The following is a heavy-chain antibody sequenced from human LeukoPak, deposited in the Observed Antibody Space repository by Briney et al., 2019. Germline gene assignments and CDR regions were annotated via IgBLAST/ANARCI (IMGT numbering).Heavy chain of an antibody. Sequence: SETLSLTCTVSGGSISSGDYYWSWIRQPPGKGLEWIGYIYYSGSTYYNPSLKSRVTISVDTSKNQFSLKLCSVTAADTAVYYCARAPETMVRGVIPHAFDIWGQGTMVTVSS. CDR2: IYYSGST. J-gene: IGHJ3*02. D-gene: IGHD3-10*01. CDR3: ARAPETMVRGVIPHAFDI. CDR1: GGSISSGDYY. V-gene: IGHV4-30-4*01.